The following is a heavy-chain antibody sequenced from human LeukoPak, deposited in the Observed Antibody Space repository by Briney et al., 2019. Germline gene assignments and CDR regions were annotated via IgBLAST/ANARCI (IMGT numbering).Heavy chain of an antibody. CDR3: ARESSDCSSTSCYTSLFDY. V-gene: IGHV4-4*07. D-gene: IGHD2-2*01. CDR1: GGSISSYY. Sequence: SETLSLTCTVSGGSISSYYWSWIRQPAGKGLEWIGRIYTSGSTNYNPSLKSRVTMSVDTSKNQFSLKLSSVTAADTAVYYCARESSDCSSTSCYTSLFDYWGQGTLVTVSS. CDR2: IYTSGST. J-gene: IGHJ4*02.